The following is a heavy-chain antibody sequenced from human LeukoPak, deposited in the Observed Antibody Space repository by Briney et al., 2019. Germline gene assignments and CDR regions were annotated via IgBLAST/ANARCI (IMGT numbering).Heavy chain of an antibody. D-gene: IGHD5-24*01. CDR2: IKSKTDGGTT. CDR3: TTEWLQNLYYFDY. J-gene: IGHJ4*02. Sequence: PGGSLRLSCAASGFTFSNAWMSWVRQAPGKGLEWVGRIKSKTDGGTTGYAAPVKGRFTISRDDSKNTLYLQMNSLKTEDTAVYYCTTEWLQNLYYFDYWGQGTLVTVSS. CDR1: GFTFSNAW. V-gene: IGHV3-15*01.